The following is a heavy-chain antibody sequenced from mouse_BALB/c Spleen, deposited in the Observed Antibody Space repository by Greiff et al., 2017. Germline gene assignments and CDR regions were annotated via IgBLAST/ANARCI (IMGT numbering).Heavy chain of an antibody. J-gene: IGHJ3*01. V-gene: IGHV1-77*01. D-gene: IGHD2-4*01. Sequence: QVQLQQSGAELARPGASVKLSCKASGYTFTDYYINWVKQRTGQGLEWIGEIYPGSGNTYYNEKFKGKATLTADKSSSTAYMQLSSLTSEDSAVYFCARGEITGGFAYWGQGTLVTVSA. CDR3: ARGEITGGFAY. CDR1: GYTFTDYY. CDR2: IYPGSGNT.